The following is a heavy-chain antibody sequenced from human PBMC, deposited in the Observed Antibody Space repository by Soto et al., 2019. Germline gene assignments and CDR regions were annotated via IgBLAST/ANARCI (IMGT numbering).Heavy chain of an antibody. J-gene: IGHJ6*02. CDR1: GYTFTSYY. V-gene: IGHV1-46*03. CDR3: AREDGDYVLQYYYGMDV. D-gene: IGHD3-16*01. CDR2: INPSGGST. Sequence: QVQLVQSGAEVKKPGASVKVSCKASGYTFTSYYMHWVRQAPGQGLEWMGIINPSGGSTSYAQKFQGRVTMTRDTSTSTVYMELSSLRSEDTAVYYCAREDGDYVLQYYYGMDVWGQGTTVTVSS.